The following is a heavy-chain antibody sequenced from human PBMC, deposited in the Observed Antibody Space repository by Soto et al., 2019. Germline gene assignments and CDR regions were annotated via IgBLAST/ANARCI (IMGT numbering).Heavy chain of an antibody. CDR1: TFTFSTYA. CDR3: AKWVAATPNWFVP. Sequence: EVQLLESGGDLVQPGGSLRLSCAASTFTFSTYAMSWVRQAPGRGLEWVSSVSGSGASTYYADSVKGRFTISRDNSKSIVFLQMTSLRAEDTAIYYCAKWVAATPNWFVPWGQGTLVTVSS. CDR2: VSGSGAST. J-gene: IGHJ5*02. D-gene: IGHD2-15*01. V-gene: IGHV3-23*01.